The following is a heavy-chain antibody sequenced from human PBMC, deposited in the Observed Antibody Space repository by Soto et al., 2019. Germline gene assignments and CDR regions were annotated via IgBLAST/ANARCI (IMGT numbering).Heavy chain of an antibody. CDR3: ATEQGYSGYDGGLAY. J-gene: IGHJ4*02. Sequence: PSETLSLTCTVSGGSISSGDYYWSWIRQPPGKGLEWIGYIDYSGSTYYNPSLKSRVTISVDTSKNQFSLKLSSVTAADTAVYYCATEQGYSGYDGGLAYWGQGTLVTVSS. CDR2: IDYSGST. V-gene: IGHV4-30-4*01. D-gene: IGHD5-12*01. CDR1: GGSISSGDYY.